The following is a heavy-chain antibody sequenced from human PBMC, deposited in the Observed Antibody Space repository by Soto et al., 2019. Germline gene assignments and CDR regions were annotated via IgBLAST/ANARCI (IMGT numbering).Heavy chain of an antibody. CDR3: AEKMAYYYGMDV. CDR2: IIPIFGTA. V-gene: IGHV1-69*01. Sequence: QVQLVQSGAEVKKPGSSVNVSCKASGGTFSSYAISWVRQAPGQGLEWMGGIIPIFGTANYPQKFQGRVTITADESTSTAYMELSSLRSEDTAVYYCAEKMAYYYGMDVWGQGTTVTVSS. CDR1: GGTFSSYA. J-gene: IGHJ6*02.